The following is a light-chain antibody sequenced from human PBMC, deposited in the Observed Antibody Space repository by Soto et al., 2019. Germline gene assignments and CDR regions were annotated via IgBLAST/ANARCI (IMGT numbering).Light chain of an antibody. CDR3: LSFDSSLSVV. V-gene: IGLV1-40*01. J-gene: IGLJ2*01. Sequence: QSVLTQPPSVSGAPGHRVTISCTGSSSNIGAGYDVHWYQQLPGRAPKLLIYGNTNRPSGVPDRVSGSKSGTSASLAITGLQAEDEADYYCLSFDSSLSVVFGGGTKLTVL. CDR1: SSNIGAGYD. CDR2: GNT.